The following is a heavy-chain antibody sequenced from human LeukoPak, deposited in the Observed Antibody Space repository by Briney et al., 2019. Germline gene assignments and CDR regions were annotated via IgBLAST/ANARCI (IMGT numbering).Heavy chain of an antibody. Sequence: PSETLSLTCTVSGGSISSSSYYWGWIRQPPGKGLEWIGSIYYSGSTYYNPSLKSRVTISVDTAKNQFSLKLSSVTAADTAVYYCARAGEYCSSTSCSGPDYWGQGTLVTVSS. CDR3: ARAGEYCSSTSCSGPDY. V-gene: IGHV4-39*07. CDR1: GGSISSSSYY. CDR2: IYYSGST. J-gene: IGHJ4*02. D-gene: IGHD2-2*01.